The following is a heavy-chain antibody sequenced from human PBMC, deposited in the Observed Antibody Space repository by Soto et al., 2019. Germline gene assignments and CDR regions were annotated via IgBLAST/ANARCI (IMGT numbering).Heavy chain of an antibody. J-gene: IGHJ4*02. V-gene: IGHV1-3*01. CDR2: INAGKGNT. CDR3: ARSEVIPEGCDY. Sequence: ASVKVSCKASGYIFTTYALHWVRQAPGQRLGRMGWINAGKGNTKYSQKFQDRVTITRDTSASVAYMELSSLASEDMAVYYCARSEVIPEGCDYWGQGTLVTVSS. CDR1: GYIFTTYA. D-gene: IGHD3-16*02.